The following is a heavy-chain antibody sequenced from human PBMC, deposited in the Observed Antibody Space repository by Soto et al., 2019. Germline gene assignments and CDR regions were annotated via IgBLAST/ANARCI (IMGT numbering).Heavy chain of an antibody. CDR1: GFTFSSYA. CDR2: ISGSGGST. CDR3: AKVDPGYYDFWSGSPDY. D-gene: IGHD3-3*01. V-gene: IGHV3-23*01. J-gene: IGHJ4*02. Sequence: EVQLLESGGGLVQPGGSLRLSCAASGFTFSSYAMSWVRQAPGKGLEWVSAISGSGGSTYYADSVKGRFTISRDNSKNTLYLQMTSLRAEDTAVYYCAKVDPGYYDFWSGSPDYWGQGTLVTVSS.